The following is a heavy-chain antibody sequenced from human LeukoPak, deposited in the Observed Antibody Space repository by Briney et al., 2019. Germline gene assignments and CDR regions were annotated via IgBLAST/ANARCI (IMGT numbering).Heavy chain of an antibody. D-gene: IGHD6-19*01. Sequence: SQTLSLTCAISGDSVSSNSAAWNWLRQSPSRGLESLGRTYYRSKWYNDYAVSMKIRININPDTSKDQLSLQLNSVTPEDTAVYYCARDAGSGWSSFDYWGQGTLVTVSS. CDR1: GDSVSSNSAA. J-gene: IGHJ4*02. V-gene: IGHV6-1*01. CDR3: ARDAGSGWSSFDY. CDR2: TYYRSKWYN.